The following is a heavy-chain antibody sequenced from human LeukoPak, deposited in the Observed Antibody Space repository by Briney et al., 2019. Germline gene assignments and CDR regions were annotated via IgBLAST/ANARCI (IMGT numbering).Heavy chain of an antibody. V-gene: IGHV3-74*01. Sequence: PGGSLRLSCAASGFTFSSYWMHWVRQVPGKGLVWVARINPGGNSITYADSVKGRFTISRDNAKNTLYLQMGSLRAEDTGVYYCARSNQADDYWGQGTLVTVSS. CDR1: GFTFSSYW. D-gene: IGHD1-14*01. CDR3: ARSNQADDY. J-gene: IGHJ4*02. CDR2: INPGGNSI.